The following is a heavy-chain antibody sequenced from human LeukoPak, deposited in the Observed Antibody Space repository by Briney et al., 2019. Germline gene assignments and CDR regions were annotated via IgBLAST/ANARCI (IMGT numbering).Heavy chain of an antibody. D-gene: IGHD3-22*01. CDR1: GYTFTGYY. CDR2: INPNSGGT. J-gene: IGHJ4*02. Sequence: GASVKVSCKASGYTFTGYYMHWVRQAPGQGLEWMGWINPNSGGTNYAQKFQGWVTMTRDMSISTAYMELSRLRSDDTAVYYCAREEWDYYDSSGYYYFDYWGQGTLVTVSS. CDR3: AREEWDYYDSSGYYYFDY. V-gene: IGHV1-2*04.